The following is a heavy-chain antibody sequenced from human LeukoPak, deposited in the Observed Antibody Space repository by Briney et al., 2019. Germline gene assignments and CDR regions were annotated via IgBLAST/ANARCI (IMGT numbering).Heavy chain of an antibody. CDR3: AVGYYYGSGRPTGDFDY. CDR1: GFTFDDYA. Sequence: GGSLRLSCAASGFTFDDYAMHWVRQAPGKGLEWVSLISWDGGSTYYADSVKGRFTISRDNSKTSLYLQMNSLRAEDTALYYCAVGYYYGSGRPTGDFDYWGQGTLVTVSS. D-gene: IGHD3-10*01. V-gene: IGHV3-43D*03. J-gene: IGHJ4*02. CDR2: ISWDGGST.